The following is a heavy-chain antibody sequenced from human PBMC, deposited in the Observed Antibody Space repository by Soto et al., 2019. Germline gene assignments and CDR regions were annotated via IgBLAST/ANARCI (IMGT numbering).Heavy chain of an antibody. CDR1: GFTFSSYA. CDR2: ISSSGSST. V-gene: IGHV3-23*01. CDR3: APGNGNYYYYGMDV. D-gene: IGHD1-1*01. Sequence: EVQLLESGGGLVQPGGSLRLSCAASGFTFSSYAMSWVRQAPGKGLEWVSAISSSGSSTYYADSVKGRFTISRDNSKNTLYRQMDSLRAEDTAVYYCAPGNGNYYYYGMDVWGQGTTVTVSS. J-gene: IGHJ6*02.